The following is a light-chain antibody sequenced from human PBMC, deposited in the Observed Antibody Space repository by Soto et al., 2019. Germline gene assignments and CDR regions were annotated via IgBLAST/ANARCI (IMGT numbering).Light chain of an antibody. CDR1: SSNIGSSF. V-gene: IGLV1-47*01. CDR3: SAWDAALYGWV. Sequence: QSVLTQPPSASGTPGQRVTISCSGSSSNIGSSFVYWYQHLPGTAPKLLIYRNDRRPSGVPDRFSASKSGTSASLAISGLRSEDESHYYCSAWDAALYGWVFGGGTKLTVL. CDR2: RND. J-gene: IGLJ3*02.